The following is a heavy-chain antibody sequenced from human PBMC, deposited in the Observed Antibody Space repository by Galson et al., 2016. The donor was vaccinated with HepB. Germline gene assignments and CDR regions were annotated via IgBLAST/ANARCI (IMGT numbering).Heavy chain of an antibody. V-gene: IGHV3-9*01. J-gene: IGHJ4*01. CDR3: AKSVGGDYGDLWDY. Sequence: SLRLSCATSGFTFDDYAMHWVRQAPGRGLEWVSGISSSSRSIGYADYVKGRFSISRDNDRHPLYLQMNSHSADDTAVYYCAKSVGGDYGDLWDYWGRGTLVTVSS. CDR2: ISSSSRSI. D-gene: IGHD4-17*01. CDR1: GFTFDDYA.